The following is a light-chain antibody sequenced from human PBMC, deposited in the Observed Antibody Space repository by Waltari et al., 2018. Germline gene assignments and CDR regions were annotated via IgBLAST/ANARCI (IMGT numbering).Light chain of an antibody. CDR3: YSFADNNPRL. V-gene: IGLV3-27*01. CDR2: KDN. Sequence: SYELTHPASVSVSPGQTARITRSGELLPNKYVRWFQQKPCQAPILIIYKDNNRPSGIPERFSGFSSGTTGTLIITGAQVEDEADYYCYSFADNNPRLFGGGTKLTVL. CDR1: LLPNKY. J-gene: IGLJ3*02.